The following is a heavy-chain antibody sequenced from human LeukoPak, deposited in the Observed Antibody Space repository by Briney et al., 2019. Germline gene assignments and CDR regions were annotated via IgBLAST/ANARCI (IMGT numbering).Heavy chain of an antibody. CDR3: ARDNVLLWFGDYYYYMDV. D-gene: IGHD3-10*01. V-gene: IGHV3-23*01. Sequence: PGGSLRLSCAASGFTFSSYAMSWVRQAPGKGLEWVSAISGSGGSTYYADSVKGRFTISRDNSKNTLYLQMNSLRAEDTAVYYCARDNVLLWFGDYYYYMDVWGKGTTVTVSS. CDR2: ISGSGGST. J-gene: IGHJ6*03. CDR1: GFTFSSYA.